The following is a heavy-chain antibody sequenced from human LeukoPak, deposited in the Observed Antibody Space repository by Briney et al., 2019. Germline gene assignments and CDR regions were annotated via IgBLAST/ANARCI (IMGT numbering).Heavy chain of an antibody. CDR3: ARGRPIYYDFWSGYPPYYFDY. Sequence: SEALSLTCAVYGGSFSGYYWSWIRQPPGKGLEWIGEINHSGSTNYNPSLKSRVTISVDTSKNQFSLKLSSVTAADTAVYYCARGRPIYYDFWSGYPPYYFDYWGQGTLVTVSS. D-gene: IGHD3-3*01. CDR2: INHSGST. J-gene: IGHJ4*02. V-gene: IGHV4-34*01. CDR1: GGSFSGYY.